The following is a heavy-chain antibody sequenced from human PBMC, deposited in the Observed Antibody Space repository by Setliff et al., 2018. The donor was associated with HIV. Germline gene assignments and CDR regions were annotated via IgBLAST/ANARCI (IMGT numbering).Heavy chain of an antibody. CDR2: IYYSGST. CDR1: GGSISSGAYY. V-gene: IGHV4-31*03. Sequence: SETLSLTCTVSGGSISSGAYYWGWIRQHPGKGLEWIGYIYYSGSTYYNPSLKSRVTISVDISKNQFSLKLSSVTAADTAVYYCARQPGALDYWGQGTLVTVSS. CDR3: ARQPGALDY. J-gene: IGHJ4*02. D-gene: IGHD1-1*01.